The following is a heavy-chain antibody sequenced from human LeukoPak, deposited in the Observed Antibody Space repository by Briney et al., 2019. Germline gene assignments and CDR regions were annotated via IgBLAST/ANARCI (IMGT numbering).Heavy chain of an antibody. Sequence: SETLPLTCTVSGGSISSYYWSWIRQPPGKGLEWIGYIYYSGSTNHNPSLKSRVTISVDTSKNQFSLKLSSVTAADTAVYYCARGIAAAGLYYFDYWGQGTLVTVSS. D-gene: IGHD6-13*01. CDR1: GGSISSYY. CDR2: IYYSGST. J-gene: IGHJ4*02. V-gene: IGHV4-59*08. CDR3: ARGIAAAGLYYFDY.